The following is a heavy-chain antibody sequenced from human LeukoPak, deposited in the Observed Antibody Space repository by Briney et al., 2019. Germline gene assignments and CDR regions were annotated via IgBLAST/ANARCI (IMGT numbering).Heavy chain of an antibody. CDR1: DGSITSYF. CDR2: LRPTDGYT. CDR3: ARDGASNYGDYWYFDL. V-gene: IGHV4-4*07. J-gene: IGHJ2*01. Sequence: PSETLSLTCTVSDGSITSYFLTWVRQSAGKGLEFIGRLRPTDGYTNYNPSLRSRVSMSLDTSKKQLSLELTSVTAAETAVYYCARDGASNYGDYWYFDLWGRGTLVTVSS. D-gene: IGHD4-17*01.